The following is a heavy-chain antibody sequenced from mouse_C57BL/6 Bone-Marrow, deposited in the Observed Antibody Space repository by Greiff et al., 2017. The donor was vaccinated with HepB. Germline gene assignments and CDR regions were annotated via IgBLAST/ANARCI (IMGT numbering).Heavy chain of an antibody. CDR1: GYSFTDYN. J-gene: IGHJ1*03. D-gene: IGHD1-1*01. CDR3: ERERYYGPYWYFDV. Sequence: EVKLQQSGPELVKPGASVKISCKASGYSFTDYNMNWVKQSHGKRLEWIGAINPNDGTTNYNHKLKGKATLTIDQSTSTSYMQLNSLTSEDSAVYYCERERYYGPYWYFDVWGTGTTVTVSS. V-gene: IGHV1-39*01. CDR2: INPNDGTT.